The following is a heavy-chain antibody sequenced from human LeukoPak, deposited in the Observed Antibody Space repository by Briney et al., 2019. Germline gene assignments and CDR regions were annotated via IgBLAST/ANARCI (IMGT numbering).Heavy chain of an antibody. V-gene: IGHV3-11*01. J-gene: IGHJ4*02. CDR3: AKAAPLPLDY. CDR2: ISSSGNTT. CDR1: GFTFRDYY. Sequence: PGGSLRLSCAASGFTFRDYYMYWIRQAPGKGLEWVSYISSSGNTTYYADSVKGRFTISRDNSKNTLYLQMNSLRAEDTAVYYCAKAAPLPLDYWGQGTLVTVSS.